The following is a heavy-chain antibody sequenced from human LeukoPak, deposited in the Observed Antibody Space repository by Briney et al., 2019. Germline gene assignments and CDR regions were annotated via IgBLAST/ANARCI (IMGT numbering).Heavy chain of an antibody. D-gene: IGHD6-13*01. CDR1: GFTFSTYS. CDR3: ARDKDYSSSWANDAFDI. Sequence: PGGSLRLSCVASGFTFSTYSMNWVRQAPGKGLEWVSSISSSSSYTYYADSVKGRFTISRDNAKNSLYLQMNSLRAEDTALYYCARDKDYSSSWANDAFDIWGQGTMATVSS. J-gene: IGHJ3*02. CDR2: ISSSSSYT. V-gene: IGHV3-21*01.